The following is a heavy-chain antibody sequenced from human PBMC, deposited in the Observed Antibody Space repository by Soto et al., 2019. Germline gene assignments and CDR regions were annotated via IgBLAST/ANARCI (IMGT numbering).Heavy chain of an antibody. CDR3: ARLMRRAVAGSKTPIRDYYMDV. J-gene: IGHJ6*03. Sequence: SETLSLTCTVSGGSISSSSYYWGWIRQPPGKGLEWIGSIYYSGSTYYNPSLKSRVTISVDTSKNQFSLKLSSVTAADTAVYYCARLMRRAVAGSKTPIRDYYMDVWGKGTTVTVSS. D-gene: IGHD6-19*01. V-gene: IGHV4-39*01. CDR2: IYYSGST. CDR1: GGSISSSSYY.